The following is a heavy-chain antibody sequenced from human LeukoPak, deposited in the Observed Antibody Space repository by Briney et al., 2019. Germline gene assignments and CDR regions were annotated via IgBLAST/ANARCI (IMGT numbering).Heavy chain of an antibody. CDR2: ISWNSGSI. V-gene: IGHV3-9*01. CDR3: VRDPSWPPRSYFDY. J-gene: IGHJ4*02. D-gene: IGHD2-15*01. Sequence: PGGSLRLSCAASGFTFDDYAMHWVRQAPGKGLEWVSGISWNSGSIGYADSVRGRFTISRDNAKNSLYLQMNSLRAEDTAIYFCVRDPSWPPRSYFDYWGQGVLVIVSS. CDR1: GFTFDDYA.